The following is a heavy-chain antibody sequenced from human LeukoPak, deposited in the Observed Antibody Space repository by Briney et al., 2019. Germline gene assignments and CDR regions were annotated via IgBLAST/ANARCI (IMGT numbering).Heavy chain of an antibody. J-gene: IGHJ4*02. CDR3: ARWAAAWYGDY. CDR2: IYYSGST. V-gene: IGHV4-39*07. D-gene: IGHD6-13*01. Sequence: SETLSLTCTVSGGSISSSSYYWGWIRQPPGKGLEWIGSIYYSGSTNYNPSLKSRVTISVDTTKNQFSLKLSSVTAADTAVYYCARWAAAWYGDYWGQGTLVTVSS. CDR1: GGSISSSSYY.